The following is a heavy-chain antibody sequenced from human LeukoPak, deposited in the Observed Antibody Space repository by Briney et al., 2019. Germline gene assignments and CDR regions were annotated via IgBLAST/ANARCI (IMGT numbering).Heavy chain of an antibody. CDR3: AVYCSSTSCPGYGMDV. CDR1: GGSISSYY. J-gene: IGHJ6*02. D-gene: IGHD2-2*01. V-gene: IGHV4-59*08. Sequence: SETLSLTCTVSGGSISSYYWSWIRQPPGKGLEWIGYIYYSGSTNYNPSLKSRVTISVDTSKNQFSLKLSSVTAADTAVYYCAVYCSSTSCPGYGMDVWGQGTTVTVSS. CDR2: IYYSGST.